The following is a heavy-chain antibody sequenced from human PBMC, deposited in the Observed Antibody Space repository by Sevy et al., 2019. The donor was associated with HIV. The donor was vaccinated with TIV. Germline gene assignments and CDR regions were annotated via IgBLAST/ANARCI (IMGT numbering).Heavy chain of an antibody. CDR3: AREGSLRYFDF. Sequence: GGSLRLSCAASGFTFSDYYMSWIRQAPGRGLEWVSYISDRGTTIYYADSVKGRFTISRDNAKNSLYLQMNSLRAEDTAVYYCAREGSLRYFDFWGIGTLVTVSS. CDR1: GFTFSDYY. V-gene: IGHV3-11*01. J-gene: IGHJ2*01. CDR2: ISDRGTTI. D-gene: IGHD3-10*01.